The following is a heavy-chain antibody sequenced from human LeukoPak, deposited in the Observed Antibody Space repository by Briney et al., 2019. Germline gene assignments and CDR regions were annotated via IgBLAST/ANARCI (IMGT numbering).Heavy chain of an antibody. CDR1: GFTFSSYE. J-gene: IGHJ3*02. CDR3: ARGSRDAFDI. CDR2: ISSSGSTI. D-gene: IGHD2-2*01. Sequence: GGSLRLSCAASGFTFSSYEMNWVRQAPGKGLEWVSYISSSGSTIYYADSVKGRFTISRDNAKNSVYLQTNSLRAEDTAVYYCARGSRDAFDIWGQGTMATVPS. V-gene: IGHV3-48*03.